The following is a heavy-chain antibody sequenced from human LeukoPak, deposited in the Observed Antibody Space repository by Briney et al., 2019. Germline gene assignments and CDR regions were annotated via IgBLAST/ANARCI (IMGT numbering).Heavy chain of an antibody. Sequence: PGGSLRLSCAASGFTFSSYSMNWVRQAPGKGLEWVSYISSSSSTIYYADSVKGRFTISRDNAKNSLYLQMNSLRAEDTAVYYCARDRSYYDSSGYSYLIPLDYWGQGTLVTVSS. J-gene: IGHJ4*02. D-gene: IGHD3-22*01. CDR1: GFTFSSYS. V-gene: IGHV3-48*01. CDR3: ARDRSYYDSSGYSYLIPLDY. CDR2: ISSSSSTI.